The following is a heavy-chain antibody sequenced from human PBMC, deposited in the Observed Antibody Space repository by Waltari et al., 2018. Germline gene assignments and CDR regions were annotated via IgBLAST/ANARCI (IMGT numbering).Heavy chain of an antibody. V-gene: IGHV3-33*01. D-gene: IGHD3-3*01. CDR3: ARDRSFWSGYHAMDV. J-gene: IGHJ6*02. Sequence: QVQVVESGGGVVQPGTCLRLSCDTSGFMLSGHGMHWGRQAPGRGLEWVGVRWYDGSATFYADSVRGRFTISRDNAKNTLYLQMNTLTAEDAGMYYCARDRSFWSGYHAMDVWGQGTSVTVSS. CDR1: GFMLSGHG. CDR2: RWYDGSAT.